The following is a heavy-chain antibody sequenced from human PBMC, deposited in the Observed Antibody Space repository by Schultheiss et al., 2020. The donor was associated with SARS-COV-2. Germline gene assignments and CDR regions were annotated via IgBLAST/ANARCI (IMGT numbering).Heavy chain of an antibody. CDR1: GFTFSNAW. J-gene: IGHJ4*02. Sequence: GGSLRLSCAASGFTFSNAWMNWVRQAPGKGLEWISAIIPSGGSTFYADSVRGRFTISRDNSKNTLYLQMNSLRAEDTAVYYCARDHNYYDSSWVVDYWGQGTLVTVSS. CDR2: IIPSGGST. CDR3: ARDHNYYDSSWVVDY. D-gene: IGHD3-22*01. V-gene: IGHV3-53*05.